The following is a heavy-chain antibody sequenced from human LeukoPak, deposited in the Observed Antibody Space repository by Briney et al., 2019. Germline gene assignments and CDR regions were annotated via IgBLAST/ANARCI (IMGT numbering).Heavy chain of an antibody. J-gene: IGHJ4*02. CDR2: ISGSGGST. D-gene: IGHD3-16*01. Sequence: HPGGTLRLSCAASGFTFSSYGMSWVRQAPGKGLEWVSAISGSGGSTYYADSVKGRFTISRDNSKNTLYLQLNSLRAEDTVVYYCAKHLLTCPFEYWGQGTLVTVSS. CDR1: GFTFSSYG. V-gene: IGHV3-23*01. CDR3: AKHLLTCPFEY.